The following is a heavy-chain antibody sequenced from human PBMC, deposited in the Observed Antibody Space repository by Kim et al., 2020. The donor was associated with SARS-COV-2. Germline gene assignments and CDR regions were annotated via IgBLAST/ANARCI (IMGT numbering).Heavy chain of an antibody. J-gene: IGHJ4*02. CDR3: AKVMGPTKSLHFEGLYYFDY. V-gene: IGHV3-9*01. CDR1: GFTFGDYA. CDR2: ISWNSGSI. Sequence: GGSLRLSCAASGFTFGDYAMHWVRQAPGKGLEWVSGISWNSGSIGYADSVKGRFTISRDNAKNSLYLQMNSLRAEDTALYYCAKVMGPTKSLHFEGLYYFDYWGQGTLVTVSS. D-gene: IGHD1-26*01.